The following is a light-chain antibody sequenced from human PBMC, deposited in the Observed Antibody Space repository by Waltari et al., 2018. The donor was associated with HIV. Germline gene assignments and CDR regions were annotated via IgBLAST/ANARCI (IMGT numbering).Light chain of an antibody. CDR2: TAS. Sequence: DVQMTQSPSTLSASVGDRVTITCRASQDISKWLAWYQQKPGQAPKLLSHTASRLETGVPSRFSGSGSGTEFTLTISSLQPDDFATYTCQEYTTFWTFGQGTKVDIK. CDR1: QDISKW. CDR3: QEYTTFWT. J-gene: IGKJ1*01. V-gene: IGKV1-5*03.